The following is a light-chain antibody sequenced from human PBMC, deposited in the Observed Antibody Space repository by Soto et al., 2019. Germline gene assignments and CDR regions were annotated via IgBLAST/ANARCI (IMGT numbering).Light chain of an antibody. CDR2: GAS. CDR3: QQYDRSPIT. J-gene: IGKJ5*01. CDR1: QSVSSTY. V-gene: IGKV3-20*01. Sequence: LGLTQSPGTLSLSPGERATLSCRASQSVSSTYLAWYQQKPGQAPRLLIYGASSRATGIPDRFSGSGSGTDFTLTISRLEPENFAVYYCQQYDRSPITFGQGTLLEIK.